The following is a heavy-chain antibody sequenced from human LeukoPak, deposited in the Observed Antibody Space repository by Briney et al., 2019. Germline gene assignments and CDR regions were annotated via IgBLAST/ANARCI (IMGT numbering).Heavy chain of an antibody. Sequence: GGSLRLSCVASGFTFSSYWMSWVRQAPGKGLEWVAVISYDGSNKYYADSVKGRFTISRDNSKNTLYLQMNSLRAEDTAVYYRARDAVDTANAVWGQGTTVTVSS. CDR1: GFTFSSYW. CDR2: ISYDGSNK. D-gene: IGHD5-18*01. J-gene: IGHJ6*02. V-gene: IGHV3-30*01. CDR3: ARDAVDTANAV.